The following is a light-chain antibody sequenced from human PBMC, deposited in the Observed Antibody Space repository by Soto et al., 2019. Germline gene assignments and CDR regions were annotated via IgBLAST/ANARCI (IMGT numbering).Light chain of an antibody. CDR3: QQYNSYST. CDR1: QSISSW. V-gene: IGKV1-5*01. J-gene: IGKJ1*01. CDR2: DAS. Sequence: DIQMTQSPSTLSAYVEDRVTITCRASQSISSWLAWYQQKPGKAPKLLIYDASSLESGVPSRFSGSGSGTEFTLTISSLQPEDFASYYCQQYNSYSTFGHGAKVDIK.